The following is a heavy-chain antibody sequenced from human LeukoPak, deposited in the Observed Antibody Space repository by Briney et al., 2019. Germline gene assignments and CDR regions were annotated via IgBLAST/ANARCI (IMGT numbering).Heavy chain of an antibody. V-gene: IGHV3-11*01. CDR1: GFTFSDYY. J-gene: IGHJ4*02. D-gene: IGHD5-18*01. CDR3: ARDGDVDTAMVSPTPFDY. Sequence: GGSLRLSCAASGFTFSDYYMSWIRQAPGKGLEWVSYISSSGSTIYYADSVKGRLTISRDNAKNSLYLQMNSLRAEDTAVYYCARDGDVDTAMVSPTPFDYWGQGTLVTVSS. CDR2: ISSSGSTI.